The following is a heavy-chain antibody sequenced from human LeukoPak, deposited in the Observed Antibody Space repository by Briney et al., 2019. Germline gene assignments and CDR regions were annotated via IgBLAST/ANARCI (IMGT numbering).Heavy chain of an antibody. D-gene: IGHD5-12*01. CDR3: ASGNSDYIRDAFHV. Sequence: ASVKVSCKASGGTFSSYAISWVRQAPGQGLEWMGRIIPILGIANYAQKFQGRVTITADKSTSTAYMELSSLRSEDTAVYYCASGNSDYIRDAFHVWGQGTMVTVSS. CDR1: GGTFSSYA. V-gene: IGHV1-69*04. J-gene: IGHJ3*01. CDR2: IIPILGIA.